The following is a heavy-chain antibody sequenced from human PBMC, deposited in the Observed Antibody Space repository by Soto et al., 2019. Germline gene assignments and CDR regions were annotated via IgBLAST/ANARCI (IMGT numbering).Heavy chain of an antibody. Sequence: ASVKVSCKASGYTFTSYYMHWVRQAPGQGLEWMGIINPSGGSAIYAQKFQGRVTMTRDTSTSTVYMELSSLRSEDTAVYYCARDGYTRHDAFDIWGQGTMVTVSS. CDR1: GYTFTSYY. CDR3: ARDGYTRHDAFDI. CDR2: INPSGGSA. J-gene: IGHJ3*02. V-gene: IGHV1-46*01. D-gene: IGHD5-12*01.